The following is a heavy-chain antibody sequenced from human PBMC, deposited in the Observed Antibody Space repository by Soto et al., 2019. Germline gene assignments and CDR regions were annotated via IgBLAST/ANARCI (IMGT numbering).Heavy chain of an antibody. Sequence: EVQLVESGGGLVQPGRSLRLSCAASGFTFDDYAMHWVRQAPGKGLEWVSGISWNSGSIGYADSVKGRFTISRDNAKNSLYLQMNSLRAEDTALYYCAKEELYYWCQGTLVTVSS. J-gene: IGHJ4*02. V-gene: IGHV3-9*01. CDR1: GFTFDDYA. CDR2: ISWNSGSI. CDR3: AKEELYY. D-gene: IGHD1-7*01.